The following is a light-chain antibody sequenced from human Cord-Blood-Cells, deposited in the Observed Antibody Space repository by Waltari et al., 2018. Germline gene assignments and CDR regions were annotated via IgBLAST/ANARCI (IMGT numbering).Light chain of an antibody. J-gene: IGKJ2*03. CDR3: QQANSFPYS. CDR1: QGISSW. Sequence: DIQMTQSPSSVSASVGDRVTIPCRASQGISSWLDWYQQKPGKAPKLLIYAAASLQSGVPSRFSGSGSGTDFTLTINSLQPEDFATDYCQQANSFPYSFGQGTKLEIK. CDR2: AAA. V-gene: IGKV1-12*01.